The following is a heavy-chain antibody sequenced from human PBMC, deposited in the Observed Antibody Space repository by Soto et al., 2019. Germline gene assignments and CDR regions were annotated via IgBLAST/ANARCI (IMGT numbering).Heavy chain of an antibody. CDR2: ISTDGSVT. CDR3: ARDTDGLHY. V-gene: IGHV3-74*01. CDR1: GLIFSNYK. J-gene: IGHJ4*02. Sequence: EVQLVESGGGLVQPGGSLRFSCAASGLIFSNYKMHWVRQAPGKGLVWVSRISTDGSVTDYADSVKGRFTVSRDNAKNTLYLQMNSLRAEDTAVYYCARDTDGLHYWGQGTLVTVSS.